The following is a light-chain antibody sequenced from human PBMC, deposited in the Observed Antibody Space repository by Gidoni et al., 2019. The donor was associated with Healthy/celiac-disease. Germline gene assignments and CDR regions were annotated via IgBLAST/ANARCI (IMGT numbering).Light chain of an antibody. Sequence: DIQMTQSPSSLSASVGDRVTITCRASQSISSYLNWYQQKPGKAPKLLIYAAYSLQSGVPSRFSGSGSGTDFTLTISSLQPEDFATYYCQQSYSTPFTFXPXTKVDIK. CDR3: QQSYSTPFT. CDR2: AAY. CDR1: QSISSY. V-gene: IGKV1-39*01. J-gene: IGKJ3*01.